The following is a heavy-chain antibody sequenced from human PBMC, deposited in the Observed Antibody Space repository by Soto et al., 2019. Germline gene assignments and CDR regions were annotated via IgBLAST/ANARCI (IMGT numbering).Heavy chain of an antibody. Sequence: PSETRSLTGRPSTGSFGSGDCYWSSVRQPPGKGLEWVGYIYSTGRGYHNPSLRRRAALSIDTSNHQFSLKLTSVTAAVKAVYYCASEYKGSSGYYIDFWGQGTLVTVSS. CDR3: ASEYKGSSGYYIDF. CDR1: TGSFGSGDCY. CDR2: IYSTGRG. D-gene: IGHD3-22*01. J-gene: IGHJ4*02. V-gene: IGHV4-30-4*01.